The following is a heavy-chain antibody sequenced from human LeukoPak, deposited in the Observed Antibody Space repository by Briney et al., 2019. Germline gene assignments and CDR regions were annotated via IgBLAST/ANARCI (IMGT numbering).Heavy chain of an antibody. D-gene: IGHD6-6*01. CDR3: AREEYSGYFDL. CDR1: GGSISSSSYY. J-gene: IGHJ2*01. Sequence: PSETLSLTCTVSGGSISSSSYYWGWIRQPPGKGLEWIGSIYYSGSTYYNPSLKSRVTISVDTSKNQFSLKLSSVTAADTAVYYCAREEYSGYFDLWGRGTLVTVSS. V-gene: IGHV4-39*07. CDR2: IYYSGST.